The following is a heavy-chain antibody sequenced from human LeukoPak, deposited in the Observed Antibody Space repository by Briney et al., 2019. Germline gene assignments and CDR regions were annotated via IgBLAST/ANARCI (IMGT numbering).Heavy chain of an antibody. CDR1: GFMFRDAA. CDR2: IASSGLNT. J-gene: IGHJ3*01. V-gene: IGHV3-23*01. D-gene: IGHD5-24*01. CDR3: AKDIQLST. Sequence: QPGGSLRLSCAASGFMFRDAAMTWVRQAPGKGLEWVSLIASSGLNTYYADSVKGRFTISRDNSKNTLSLQMNSLRVEDTAIYYCAKDIQLSTWGLGTLVTVPS.